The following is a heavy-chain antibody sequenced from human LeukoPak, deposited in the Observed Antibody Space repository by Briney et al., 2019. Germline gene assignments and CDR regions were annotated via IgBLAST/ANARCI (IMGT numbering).Heavy chain of an antibody. V-gene: IGHV4-39*07. CDR1: GGSISSISSNNYH. CDR3: ASERGVAAAPVDY. Sequence: SETLSLTCIVSGGSISSISSNNYHWGWIRQHPGKGLEWIGSIYYSGSTNYNPSLKSRVTISVDTSKNQFSLKLSSVTAADTAVYYCASERGVAAAPVDYWGQGTLVTVSS. J-gene: IGHJ4*02. D-gene: IGHD6-13*01. CDR2: IYYSGST.